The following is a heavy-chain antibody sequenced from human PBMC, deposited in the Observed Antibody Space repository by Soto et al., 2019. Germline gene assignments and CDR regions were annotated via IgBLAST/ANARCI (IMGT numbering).Heavy chain of an antibody. Sequence: QVQLQQWGAGLLKPSKTLSLTCAVYGGSFSGYYWSWLRQPPGKGPEWIGEINHSGNTKYNPSLESRVTISVDTSKNQFSLKLNSVSAADTAVYYCARTGGMDVWSQGATVTVSS. CDR3: ARTGGMDV. CDR1: GGSFSGYY. V-gene: IGHV4-34*01. CDR2: INHSGNT. J-gene: IGHJ6*02.